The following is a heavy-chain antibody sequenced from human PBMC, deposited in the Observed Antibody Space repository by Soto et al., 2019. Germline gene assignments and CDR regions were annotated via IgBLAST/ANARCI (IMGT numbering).Heavy chain of an antibody. Sequence: SETLSLTCTVSGGSISSYYWSWIRQPPGKGLEWIGYIYYSGSTNYNPSLKNRVTISVDTSKNQFSLKLSSVTAADTAVYYWARVIVSYFNQFDYWGQGTLVTVSS. V-gene: IGHV4-59*01. CDR2: IYYSGST. D-gene: IGHD1-26*01. J-gene: IGHJ4*02. CDR3: ARVIVSYFNQFDY. CDR1: GGSISSYY.